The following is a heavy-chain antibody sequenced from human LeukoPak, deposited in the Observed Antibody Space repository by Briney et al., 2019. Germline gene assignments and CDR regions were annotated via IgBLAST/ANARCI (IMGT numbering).Heavy chain of an antibody. J-gene: IGHJ1*01. V-gene: IGHV3-20*04. CDR1: GYIFDDYG. D-gene: IGHD5-24*01. Sequence: RPGGSLRLSCAGSGYIFDDYGMRWVRQAPGKGLEWVAGINWNGGSTGYAASVKGRCTISRDNAKTALYLEMNSLRVEDTAFYYCVRLGRDGYTYGAADWGQGALVTVSS. CDR3: VRLGRDGYTYGAAD. CDR2: INWNGGST.